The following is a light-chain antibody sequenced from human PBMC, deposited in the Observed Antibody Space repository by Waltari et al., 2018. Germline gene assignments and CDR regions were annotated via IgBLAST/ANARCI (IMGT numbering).Light chain of an antibody. CDR3: TSYTRGSTF. CDR2: DVR. Sequence: QTALTQPASVSGSPGQSITISCTGTSSDVGDFNYVSWYQQHPGKAPKLIIYDVRYRPSGGSYRFSASKSDNTSSLSISGLQSEDEADYYCTSYTRGSTFFGGVTRLTVL. J-gene: IGLJ2*01. CDR1: SSDVGDFNY. V-gene: IGLV2-14*03.